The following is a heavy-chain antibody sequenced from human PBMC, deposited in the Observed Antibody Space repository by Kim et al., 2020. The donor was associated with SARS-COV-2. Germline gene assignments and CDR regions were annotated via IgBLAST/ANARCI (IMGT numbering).Heavy chain of an antibody. J-gene: IGHJ4*02. V-gene: IGHV3-15*01. D-gene: IGHD2-2*01. Sequence: APVKGRCTISRDDSKNTLYLQMNSLKTGDTAVYYCSTVVVVPVAEGLNDYWGQGTLVTVSS. CDR3: STVVVVPVAEGLNDY.